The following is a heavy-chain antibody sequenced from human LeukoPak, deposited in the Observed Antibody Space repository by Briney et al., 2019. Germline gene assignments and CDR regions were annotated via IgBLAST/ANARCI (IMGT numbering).Heavy chain of an antibody. D-gene: IGHD6-13*01. CDR3: ARHRLGRSSSWYHYYYGMDV. V-gene: IGHV4-38-2*02. CDR1: GYSISSGYY. CDR2: IYHRGSP. Sequence: PSETLSLTCTVSGYSISSGYYWGWIRQPPGKGLECVENIYHRGSPYYNPSLKSRFTISLDTSKNQFSLQLTSVTAADTAVYYCARHRLGRSSSWYHYYYGMDVWGQGTTVTVSS. J-gene: IGHJ6*02.